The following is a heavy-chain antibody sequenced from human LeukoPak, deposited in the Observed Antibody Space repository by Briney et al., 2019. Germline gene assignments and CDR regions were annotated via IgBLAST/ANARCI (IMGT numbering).Heavy chain of an antibody. Sequence: SETLSLTCTVSGDSISSGGYYWSWIRQPPGKGLEWIGYIYHSGSTYYNPSLKSRVTISVDRSKNQFSLKLSSVTAADTAVYYCARGATHGQLVEAWGQGTLVTVSS. CDR1: GDSISSGGYY. CDR3: ARGATHGQLVEA. V-gene: IGHV4-30-2*01. J-gene: IGHJ5*02. D-gene: IGHD6-6*01. CDR2: IYHSGST.